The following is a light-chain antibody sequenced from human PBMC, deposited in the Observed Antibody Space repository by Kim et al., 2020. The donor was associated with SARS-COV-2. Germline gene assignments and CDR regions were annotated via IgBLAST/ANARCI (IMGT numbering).Light chain of an antibody. V-gene: IGKV3-20*01. Sequence: DIVLMQSPGPLSLSPGERATLSCRASQSVSSNNLAWYQQKPGQAPRLLIYGASIRATGIPDRFSGSGSGTDFTLTITRLEAEDFAVYYCQQYGRSPRVTFGGGTKVDIK. CDR1: QSVSSNN. CDR2: GAS. J-gene: IGKJ4*01. CDR3: QQYGRSPRVT.